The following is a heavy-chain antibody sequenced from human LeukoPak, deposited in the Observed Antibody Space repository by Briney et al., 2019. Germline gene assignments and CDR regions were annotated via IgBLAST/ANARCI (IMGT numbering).Heavy chain of an antibody. CDR1: GFTFSSYV. CDR2: ISYDGSNE. D-gene: IGHD5-18*01. V-gene: IGHV3-30*04. J-gene: IGHJ4*02. CDR3: ARTARHLDY. Sequence: GGSLRLSCAASGFTFSSYVMHWVRQAPGKGLEWVAIISYDGSNEYYADSVKGRFTISRDNSKNTLYLQMNSLRAADTAVYYCARTARHLDYWGQGTLVTVSS.